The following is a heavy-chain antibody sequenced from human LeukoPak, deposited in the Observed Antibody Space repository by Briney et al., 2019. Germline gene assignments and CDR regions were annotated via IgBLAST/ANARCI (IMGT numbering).Heavy chain of an antibody. CDR3: AEDDGGSYYIYYYYMDV. V-gene: IGHV1-2*02. J-gene: IGHJ6*03. CDR2: INPKSGGT. Sequence: APVKVSCKASGYTFTGYYIHWVRQAPGQGLEWMGWINPKSGGTNYAQKFQGRVTVTRDTSISTGYMDLSSLRAEDTAVYYCAEDDGGSYYIYYYYMDVWGKGTTVTISS. D-gene: IGHD1-26*01. CDR1: GYTFTGYY.